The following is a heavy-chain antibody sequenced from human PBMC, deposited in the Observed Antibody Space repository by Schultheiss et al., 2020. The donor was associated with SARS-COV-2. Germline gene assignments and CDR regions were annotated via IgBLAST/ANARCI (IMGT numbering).Heavy chain of an antibody. CDR2: INSDGSST. D-gene: IGHD3-10*01. Sequence: GGSLRLSCAASGFTFSSYAMSWVRQAPGKGLVWVSRINSDGSSTSYADSVRGRFTVSRDSPKNTVYLQMNSLRSDDTAVYFCARDSTFFSYYGMDVWGQGTTVTVSS. CDR1: GFTFSSYA. CDR3: ARDSTFFSYYGMDV. V-gene: IGHV3-74*01. J-gene: IGHJ6*02.